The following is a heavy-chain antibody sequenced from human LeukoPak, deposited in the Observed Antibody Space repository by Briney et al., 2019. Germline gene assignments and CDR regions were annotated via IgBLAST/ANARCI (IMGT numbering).Heavy chain of an antibody. CDR3: ARRAGGYSHPYDY. CDR2: ISYDGSNK. Sequence: GGSLRLSCAASGFTFSSYGMHWVRQAPGKGLEWVAVISYDGSNKYYADSVKGRFTISRDNAKNSLYLQMNSLRAEDTTVYYCARRAGGYSHPYDYWGQGILVTVSS. CDR1: GFTFSSYG. D-gene: IGHD4-23*01. V-gene: IGHV3-30*03. J-gene: IGHJ4*02.